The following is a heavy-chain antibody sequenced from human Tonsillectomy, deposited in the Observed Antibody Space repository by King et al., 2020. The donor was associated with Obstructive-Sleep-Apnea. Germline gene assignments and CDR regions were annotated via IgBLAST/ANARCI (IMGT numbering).Heavy chain of an antibody. CDR3: VTHASGGPAIVDY. CDR2: THFRGNT. CDR1: GVSISNDNYY. Sequence: QLQESGPGLVKPSETLSLTCTVSGVSISNDNYYWGWIRQSPGKGLEWFGSTHFRGNTYYNPSLRTRVTVSVDTSKNQFSLELSFVTAADTAVYYCVTHASGGPAIVDYWGQGTLVTVSS. V-gene: IGHV4-39*01. J-gene: IGHJ4*02. D-gene: IGHD3-10*01.